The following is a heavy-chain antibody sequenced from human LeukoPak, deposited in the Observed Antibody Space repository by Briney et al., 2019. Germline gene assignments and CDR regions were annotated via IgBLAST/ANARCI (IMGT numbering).Heavy chain of an antibody. Sequence: SETLSLTCTVSGGSMSSGDYYWSWIRQPLGKGLQWIGYIYYSGNTYYNPSLERRVTISVDTSKNQFSLKLNSVTAADTAVYYCARVRGYSGYEVLYFFDYWGQGTLATVSS. V-gene: IGHV4-30-4*08. CDR2: IYYSGNT. CDR1: GGSMSSGDYY. D-gene: IGHD5-12*01. J-gene: IGHJ4*02. CDR3: ARVRGYSGYEVLYFFDY.